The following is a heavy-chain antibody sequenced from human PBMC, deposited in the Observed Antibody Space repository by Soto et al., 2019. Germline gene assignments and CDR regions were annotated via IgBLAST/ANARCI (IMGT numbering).Heavy chain of an antibody. CDR3: ATPTYCSSTSCYREWGGYDPYYFDY. Sequence: GGSLRLSCAASGFTFSSYAMSWVRQAPGKGLEWVSAISGSGGSTYYADSVKGRFTISRDNSKNTQYLQMNSLRAEDTAVYYCATPTYCSSTSCYREWGGYDPYYFDYWGHGTLVTVSS. J-gene: IGHJ4*01. V-gene: IGHV3-23*01. CDR1: GFTFSSYA. D-gene: IGHD2-2*01. CDR2: ISGSGGST.